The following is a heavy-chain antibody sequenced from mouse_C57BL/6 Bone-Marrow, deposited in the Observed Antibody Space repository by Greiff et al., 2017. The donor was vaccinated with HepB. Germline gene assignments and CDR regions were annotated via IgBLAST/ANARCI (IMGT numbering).Heavy chain of an antibody. CDR1: GYTFTSYD. J-gene: IGHJ1*03. D-gene: IGHD1-1*01. CDR2: IYPRDGST. CDR3: VYGFYWYFDV. V-gene: IGHV1-85*01. Sequence: VQLKESGPELVKPGASVKLSCKASGYTFTSYDINWVKQRPGQGLEWIGWIYPRDGSTKYNEKFKGKATLTVDTSSSTAYMELHSLTSEDSAVYFCVYGFYWYFDVWGTGTTVTVSS.